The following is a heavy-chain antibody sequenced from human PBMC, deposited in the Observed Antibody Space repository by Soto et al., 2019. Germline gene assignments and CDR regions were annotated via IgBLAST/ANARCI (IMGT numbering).Heavy chain of an antibody. CDR2: ISYGGGKT. J-gene: IGHJ4*02. Sequence: WGSLRLSCAASEFTFSNYAMSLVRQAPGKGLEWVSAISYGGGKTYYADSVKGRFTISRDNSKNTLYLQMNSLRAEDTAVYYCAKNPGYYYDSTGYHFDYWGQGTLVTVSS. V-gene: IGHV3-23*01. D-gene: IGHD3-22*01. CDR3: AKNPGYYYDSTGYHFDY. CDR1: EFTFSNYA.